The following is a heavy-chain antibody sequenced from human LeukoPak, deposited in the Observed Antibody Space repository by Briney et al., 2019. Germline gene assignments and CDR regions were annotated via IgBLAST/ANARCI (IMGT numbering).Heavy chain of an antibody. J-gene: IGHJ1*01. Sequence: SQTLSLTCAISGDIVSSNSAAWNWIRQSPSRGLEWLGRTHYRSKWYIDYAGSVRSRITINPDTSKNQSSLQLNSVTPEDTAVYYCARGPSYFQHWGQGTLVTVSS. CDR1: GDIVSSNSAA. CDR2: THYRSKWYI. V-gene: IGHV6-1*01. CDR3: ARGPSYFQH.